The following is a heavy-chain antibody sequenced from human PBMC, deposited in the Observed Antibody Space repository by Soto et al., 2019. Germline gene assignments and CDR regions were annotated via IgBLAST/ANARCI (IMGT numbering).Heavy chain of an antibody. CDR3: ARVCYDFCSGYYGGLGY. V-gene: IGHV1-3*01. J-gene: IGHJ4*02. CDR2: INAGNGNT. D-gene: IGHD3-3*01. CDR1: GYTFTSYA. Sequence: QVQLVQSGAEVKKPGASVKVSCKASGYTFTSYAMHWVRQAPGQRLEWMGWINAGNGNTKYSQKFQGRVTITRDTYASPAYMELSSLRSEDTAVYYCARVCYDFCSGYYGGLGYWGQGTLVTVSS.